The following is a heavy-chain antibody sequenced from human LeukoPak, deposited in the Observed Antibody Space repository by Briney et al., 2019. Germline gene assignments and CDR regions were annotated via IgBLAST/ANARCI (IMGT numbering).Heavy chain of an antibody. CDR2: IYYSGST. CDR3: ARYCSSTSCYDY. J-gene: IGHJ4*02. V-gene: IGHV4-30-4*08. Sequence: SQTLSLACTVSGGSISSGDYYWSWIRQPPGKGLEWIGYIYYSGSTYYNPSLTSRVTISVDTSKNQFSLKLSSVTAADTAVYYCARYCSSTSCYDYWGQGTLVTVSS. CDR1: GGSISSGDYY. D-gene: IGHD2-2*01.